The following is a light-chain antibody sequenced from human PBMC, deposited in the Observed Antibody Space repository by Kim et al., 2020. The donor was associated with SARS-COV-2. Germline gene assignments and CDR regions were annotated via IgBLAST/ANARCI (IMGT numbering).Light chain of an antibody. Sequence: EIVLTQSPGTLSLSPGERATLSCRASQSVSNNYLAWYQQKPGQAPRLLIYGASSRATGIPDRFSGSGSGTDFTLTISRLEPEDFVVYYCQQYGSSPYTFGQGTELEI. CDR2: GAS. CDR1: QSVSNNY. CDR3: QQYGSSPYT. V-gene: IGKV3-20*01. J-gene: IGKJ2*01.